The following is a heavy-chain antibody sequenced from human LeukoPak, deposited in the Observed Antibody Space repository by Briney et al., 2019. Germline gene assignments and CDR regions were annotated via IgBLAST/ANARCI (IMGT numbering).Heavy chain of an antibody. CDR3: GKSAPSGFDP. CDR1: GYTFTTYA. Sequence: GASVKVSCKASGYTFTTYAIHWVRQAPGRSLEWMGRISAGNGDAKYSQNFHDRITITRDTSASTVYMELTSLGSEDTAVYYCGKSAPSGFDPWGQGTLVTVSS. V-gene: IGHV1-3*01. J-gene: IGHJ5*02. CDR2: ISAGNGDA.